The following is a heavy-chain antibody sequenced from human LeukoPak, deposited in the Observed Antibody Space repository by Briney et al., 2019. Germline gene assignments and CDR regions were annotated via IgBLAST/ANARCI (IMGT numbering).Heavy chain of an antibody. D-gene: IGHD2-2*02. CDR2: MNPNSGNT. CDR1: GYTFTSHD. J-gene: IGHJ5*02. V-gene: IGHV1-8*03. CDR3: ARGNRYCSSTSCYTYWFDP. Sequence: ASVKVSCKASGYTFTSHDINWVRPATGQGLEWMGWMNPNSGNTGYAQKFQGRITITRSTSISTAHMELSSLRCEDPDLYYGARGNRYCSSTSCYTYWFDPWGQGTLVTVSS.